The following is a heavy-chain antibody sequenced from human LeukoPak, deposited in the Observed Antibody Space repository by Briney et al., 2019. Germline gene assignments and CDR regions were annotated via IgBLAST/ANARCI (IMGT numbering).Heavy chain of an antibody. Sequence: GASVKVSCKSSGYTFTNYYVHWVRQAPGQGLERMGIINPSGGSTTYAQKFQGRVTMTRDTSTSTVYMELSSLRSEDTAVYYCARGLDSSGYYQYWGQGTLVTVSS. CDR1: GYTFTNYY. D-gene: IGHD3-22*01. CDR3: ARGLDSSGYYQY. J-gene: IGHJ4*02. V-gene: IGHV1-46*01. CDR2: INPSGGST.